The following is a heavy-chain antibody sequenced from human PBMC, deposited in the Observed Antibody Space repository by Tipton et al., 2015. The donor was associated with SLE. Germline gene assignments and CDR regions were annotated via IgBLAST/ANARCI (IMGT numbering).Heavy chain of an antibody. D-gene: IGHD3/OR15-3a*01. CDR1: GFTFSSYS. CDR2: ISSSSSYI. Sequence: PRLSCAASGFTFSSYSMNWVRQAPGKGLEWVSSISSSSSYIYYADSVKGRFTISRDNAKNSLYLQMNSLRAEDTAVYYCASLIFGTLLVWGQGTMVTVSS. V-gene: IGHV3-21*01. CDR3: ASLIFGTLLV. J-gene: IGHJ3*01.